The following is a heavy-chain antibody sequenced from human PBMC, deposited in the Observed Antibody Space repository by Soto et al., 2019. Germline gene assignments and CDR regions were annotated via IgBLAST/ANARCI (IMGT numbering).Heavy chain of an antibody. Sequence: ASVKVSCKASGYTFTGHYIHWVRQAPEQGPEWMGEIGPESGATRYAEKFQGRVTMTLDTSITTVYMELKNLSPDDTAVYDCGRGRTGQIVVFSWGPRTPVPVSS. D-gene: IGHD7-27*01. J-gene: IGHJ1*01. CDR2: IGPESGAT. V-gene: IGHV1-2*02. CDR3: GRGRTGQIVVFS. CDR1: GYTFTGHY.